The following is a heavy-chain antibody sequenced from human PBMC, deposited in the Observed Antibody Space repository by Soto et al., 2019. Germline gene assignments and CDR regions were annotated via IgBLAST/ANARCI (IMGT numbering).Heavy chain of an antibody. CDR3: ARVSYYFDRSAYSVWSDHGDY. V-gene: IGHV1-69*01. Sequence: QVQLVQSGAEVKKPGSSVRVSCQASGGTFNTYTISWVRQAPGQGLEWMGGIIPIFGPAHYAQKFQGRVTITADESTSTAYMELTSLRSEDTAVYYCARVSYYFDRSAYSVWSDHGDYWGQGTLVTVSS. J-gene: IGHJ4*02. CDR1: GGTFNTYT. CDR2: IIPIFGPA. D-gene: IGHD3-22*01.